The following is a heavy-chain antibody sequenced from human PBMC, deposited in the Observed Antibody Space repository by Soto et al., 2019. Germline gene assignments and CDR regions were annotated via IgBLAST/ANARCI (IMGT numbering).Heavy chain of an antibody. CDR2: ISGSGGST. J-gene: IGHJ3*02. V-gene: IGHV3-23*01. D-gene: IGHD3-22*01. Sequence: GGSLRLSCAASGFTFSSYAMSWVRQAPGKGLEWVSAISGSGGSTYYADSVKGRFTISRDNSKNTLYLQMNSLRAEDTAVYYCAKDLDAPTYYYDSSGYYSQLGAFDIWGQGTMVTVSS. CDR3: AKDLDAPTYYYDSSGYYSQLGAFDI. CDR1: GFTFSSYA.